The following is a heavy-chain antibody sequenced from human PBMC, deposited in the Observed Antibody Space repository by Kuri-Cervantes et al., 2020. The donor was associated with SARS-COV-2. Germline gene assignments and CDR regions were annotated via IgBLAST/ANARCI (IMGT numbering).Heavy chain of an antibody. CDR2: INPNSGGT. D-gene: IGHD1-26*01. J-gene: IGHJ4*02. V-gene: IGHV1-2*02. CDR1: GYTFTSYD. CDR3: ARHPGGSYYREFDY. Sequence: ASVKVSCKASGYTFTSYDINWVRQATGQGLEWMGWINPNSGGTNHAQKFQGRVTMTRDTSISTAYMELSRLRSDDTAVYYCARHPGGSYYREFDYWGQGTLVTVSS.